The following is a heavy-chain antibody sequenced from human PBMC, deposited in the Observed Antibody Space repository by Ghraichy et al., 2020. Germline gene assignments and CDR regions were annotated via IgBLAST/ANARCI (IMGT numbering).Heavy chain of an antibody. CDR1: GGSFSGYY. Sequence: ESLNISCAVYGGSFSGYYWSWIRQPPGKGLEWIGEINHSGSTNYNPSLKSRVTISVDTSKNQFSLKLSSVTAADTAVYYCARDRHSFRRRDGYNFFDYWGQGTLVTVPS. D-gene: IGHD5-24*01. CDR3: ARDRHSFRRRDGYNFFDY. V-gene: IGHV4-34*01. CDR2: INHSGST. J-gene: IGHJ4*02.